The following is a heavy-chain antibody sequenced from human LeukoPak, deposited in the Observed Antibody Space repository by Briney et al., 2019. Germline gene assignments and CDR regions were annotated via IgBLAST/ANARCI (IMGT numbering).Heavy chain of an antibody. CDR3: AKCDSSGYFYYYGMDV. CDR1: GFTFSSYG. J-gene: IGHJ6*02. V-gene: IGHV3-30*18. CDR2: ISYDGSNK. Sequence: GGSLRLSCAASGFTFSSYGMHWVRQAPGKGREWVAVISYDGSNKYYADSGKGRFTISRDNSNNTLYLQMNSLRAEDTAVYYCAKCDSSGYFYYYGMDVWGQGTTVTVSS. D-gene: IGHD3-22*01.